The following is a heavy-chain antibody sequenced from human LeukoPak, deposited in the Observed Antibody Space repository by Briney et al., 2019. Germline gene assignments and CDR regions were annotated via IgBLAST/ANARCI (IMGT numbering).Heavy chain of an antibody. J-gene: IGHJ4*02. Sequence: SQTLSLTCVISGDRVTSSSATWNWIRQSPSRGLEWLGRTYYRTKWYNDYALSVQGRIFITADISKNHFSLQLISATPEDTAVYYCARDLDGSYDYWGQGTLVTVSS. CDR3: ARDLDGSYDY. V-gene: IGHV6-1*01. CDR1: GDRVTSSSAT. D-gene: IGHD1-26*01. CDR2: TYYRTKWYN.